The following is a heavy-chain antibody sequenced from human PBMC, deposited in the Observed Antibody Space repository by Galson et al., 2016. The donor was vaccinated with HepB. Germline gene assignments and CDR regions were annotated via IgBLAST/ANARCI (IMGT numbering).Heavy chain of an antibody. D-gene: IGHD3-10*01. CDR3: ARVRRWFDP. J-gene: IGHJ5*02. CDR2: IYHNGNT. V-gene: IGHV4-59*01. Sequence: WIRQPPGKGPEWIGYIYHNGNTNYNASFKSRVTISLDTSKNQFSLKLNSVTTADTAVYYCARVRRWFDPWGQGVLVTVSS.